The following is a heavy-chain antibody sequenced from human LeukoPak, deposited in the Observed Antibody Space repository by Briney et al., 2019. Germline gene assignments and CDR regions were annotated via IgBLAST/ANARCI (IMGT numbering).Heavy chain of an antibody. CDR1: GITLSNYG. V-gene: IGHV3-23*01. Sequence: PGGSLRLSCAVSGITLSNYGMSWVRQAPGKGLEWVAGIAGSGGGTDYADSVKGRFPISTDHPKNTLYLQMNSLRADDTAVYFCAKRGVVIRVFLVGFHKEAYYFDSWGQGALVTVSS. J-gene: IGHJ4*02. D-gene: IGHD3-10*01. CDR2: IAGSGGGT. CDR3: AKRGVVIRVFLVGFHKEAYYFDS.